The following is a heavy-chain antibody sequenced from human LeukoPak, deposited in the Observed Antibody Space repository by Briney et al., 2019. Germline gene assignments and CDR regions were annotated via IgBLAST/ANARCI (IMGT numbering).Heavy chain of an antibody. CDR3: ARAHATDDAFDI. Sequence: SQTLSLTCAISGDSFSSNSAAWNWIRQSPSRGLEWLGRTYYRSKWYDDYAVSVKSRITINPDTSKNQFSLQLNSVTPEDTAVYYCARAHATDDAFDIWGQGTMVTVSS. CDR2: TYYRSKWYD. D-gene: IGHD1-26*01. J-gene: IGHJ3*02. CDR1: GDSFSSNSAA. V-gene: IGHV6-1*01.